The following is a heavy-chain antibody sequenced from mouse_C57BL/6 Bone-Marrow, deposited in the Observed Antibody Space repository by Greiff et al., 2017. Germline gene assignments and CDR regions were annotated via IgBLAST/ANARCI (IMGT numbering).Heavy chain of an antibody. D-gene: IGHD1-1*01. CDR1: GYTFTSYW. Sequence: VQLQQPGAELVKPGASVKVSCKASGYTFTSYWMHWVKQRPGQGLEWIGRIHPSDGDTNYNQKFKGKATLTVDKSSSTDYMQLSSLTSEDSAVYYCAIPYYYGSLPWFAYWGQGTLVTVSA. CDR2: IHPSDGDT. CDR3: AIPYYYGSLPWFAY. V-gene: IGHV1-74*01. J-gene: IGHJ3*01.